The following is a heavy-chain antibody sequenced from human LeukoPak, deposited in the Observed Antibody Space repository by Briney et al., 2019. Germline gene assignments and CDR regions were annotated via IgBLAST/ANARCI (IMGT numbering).Heavy chain of an antibody. CDR3: ARGLYCSSTSCYTYNWFDP. Sequence: ASVKVSCKASGYTFTSYYMHWVRQAPGQGLEWMGIINPSGGSTSYAQKLQGRVTMPRDMSTSTVYMELSSLRSEDTAVYYCARGLYCSSTSCYTYNWFDPWGQGTLVTVSS. CDR1: GYTFTSYY. D-gene: IGHD2-2*02. CDR2: INPSGGST. V-gene: IGHV1-46*01. J-gene: IGHJ5*02.